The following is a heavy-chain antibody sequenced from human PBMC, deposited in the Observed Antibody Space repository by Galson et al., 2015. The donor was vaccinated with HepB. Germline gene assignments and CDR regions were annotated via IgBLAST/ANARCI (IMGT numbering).Heavy chain of an antibody. V-gene: IGHV2-70*11. Sequence: PALVKPTQTLTLTCTFSGFSLSTSGMCVSWIRQPPGKALEWLARIEWDDDKYYSTSLKTRLTISKDTSKNQVVLTMTNMDPVDTATYYCARITMVRGVIRPYYYYGMDVWGQGTTVTVSS. CDR3: ARITMVRGVIRPYYYYGMDV. CDR2: IEWDDDK. D-gene: IGHD3-10*01. J-gene: IGHJ6*02. CDR1: GFSLSTSGMC.